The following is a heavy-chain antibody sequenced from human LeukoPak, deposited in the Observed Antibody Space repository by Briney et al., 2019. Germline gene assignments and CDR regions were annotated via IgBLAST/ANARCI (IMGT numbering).Heavy chain of an antibody. Sequence: SETLSLTCAVYGGSFSGYYWSWIRQPPGKGLEWIGEINHSGSTNYNPSLKSRVTISVDTSKNQFSLKLSSVTAADTAVYYCARPLHPHIVVVPAAYINPSRDAYDIWGQGTMVTVSS. V-gene: IGHV4-34*01. J-gene: IGHJ3*02. CDR1: GGSFSGYY. CDR3: ARPLHPHIVVVPAAYINPSRDAYDI. CDR2: INHSGST. D-gene: IGHD2-2*01.